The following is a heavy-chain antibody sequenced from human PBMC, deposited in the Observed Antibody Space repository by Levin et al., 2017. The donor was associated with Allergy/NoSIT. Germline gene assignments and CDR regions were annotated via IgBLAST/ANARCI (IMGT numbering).Heavy chain of an antibody. D-gene: IGHD3-10*01. CDR1: GYSFTSYW. Sequence: KVSCKGSGYSFTSYWIGWVRQMPGKGLEWMGIIYPGDSDTRYSPSFQGQVTISADKSISTAYLQWSSLKASDTAMYYCARSKRITMVRGVITPPDAFDIWGQGTMVTVSS. V-gene: IGHV5-51*01. J-gene: IGHJ3*02. CDR3: ARSKRITMVRGVITPPDAFDI. CDR2: IYPGDSDT.